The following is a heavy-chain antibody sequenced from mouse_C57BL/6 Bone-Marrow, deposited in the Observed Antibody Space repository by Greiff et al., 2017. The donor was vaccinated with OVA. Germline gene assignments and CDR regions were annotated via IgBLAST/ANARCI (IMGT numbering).Heavy chain of an antibody. CDR1: GYTFTSYT. V-gene: IGHV1-4*01. CDR2: IDPTKDYT. Sequence: QVQLQQSGAELARPGASVKMSCKASGYTFTSYTIHWVKQRPGQGLEWIGYIDPTKDYTNYNQKFKGKATLTADKSSSTAYMQLSRLTSEDSAVYYCTRRYYGDYWGQGTTLTVSS. CDR3: TRRYYGDY. J-gene: IGHJ2*01.